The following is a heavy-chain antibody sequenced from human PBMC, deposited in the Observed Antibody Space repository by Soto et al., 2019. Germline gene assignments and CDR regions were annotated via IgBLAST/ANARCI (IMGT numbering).Heavy chain of an antibody. CDR2: IRSKANSYAT. CDR1: GFTFSGSA. J-gene: IGHJ4*02. D-gene: IGHD2-2*01. Sequence: PGGSLRLSCAASGFTFSGSAMHWVRQAPGKGLEWVGRIRSKANSYATAYAASVKGRFTISRDDSKNTAYLQVDSLKTEDTAVYYCTRLLEVVVPGAIEGLFDYWGQGSLVTVSS. CDR3: TRLLEVVVPGAIEGLFDY. V-gene: IGHV3-73*01.